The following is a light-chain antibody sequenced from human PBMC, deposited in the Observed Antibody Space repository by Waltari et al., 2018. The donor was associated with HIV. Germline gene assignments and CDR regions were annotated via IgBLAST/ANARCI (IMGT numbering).Light chain of an antibody. J-gene: IGKJ2*01. CDR2: MVS. V-gene: IGKV2-30*01. Sequence: TQDPRYLPVSLGEPASISCSSTQSLLYSDGNNYLSWYHQRPGQSPRRLIYMVSTRDSGVPDRFGGSGSGTQFTLQINGVKSEDVGVYYCMQLTHWPYTFGQATRL. CDR3: MQLTHWPYT. CDR1: QSLLYSDGNNY.